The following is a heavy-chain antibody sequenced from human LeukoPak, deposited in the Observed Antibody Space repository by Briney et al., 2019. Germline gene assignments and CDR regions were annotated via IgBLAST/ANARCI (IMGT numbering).Heavy chain of an antibody. CDR3: AKFDCLGGQFDQLLDAFDI. CDR1: GFTFSSYA. CDR2: ISGSGGST. J-gene: IGHJ3*02. D-gene: IGHD3-9*01. Sequence: GGSLRLSCAASGFTFSSYAMSWVRQAPGKGLEWVSAISGSGGSTYYADSVKGRFTISRDNSKNTLYLQMNSLRAEDTAVYYCAKFDCLGGQFDQLLDAFDIWGQGTMVTVSS. V-gene: IGHV3-23*01.